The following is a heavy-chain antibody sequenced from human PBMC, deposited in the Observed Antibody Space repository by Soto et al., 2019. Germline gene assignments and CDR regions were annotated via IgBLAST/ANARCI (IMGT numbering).Heavy chain of an antibody. CDR2: IYHSGST. D-gene: IGHD6-13*01. Sequence: SETLSLTCTVSGGSISSSSYYWGWIRQPPGKGLEWIGSIYHSGSTYYNPSLKSRVTISVDRSKNQFSLKLSSVTAADTAVYYCARRGGGSSWFSNENWFDPWGQGTLVTVSS. V-gene: IGHV4-39*07. CDR3: ARRGGGSSWFSNENWFDP. CDR1: GGSISSSSYY. J-gene: IGHJ5*02.